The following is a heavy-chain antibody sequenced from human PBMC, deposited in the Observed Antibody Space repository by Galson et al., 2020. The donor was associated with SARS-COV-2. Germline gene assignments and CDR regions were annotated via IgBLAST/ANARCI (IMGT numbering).Heavy chain of an antibody. Sequence: GESLKISCAASAFSFRTYAMNWVRQAPGKGLEWVAVISYDGSNKYYADSVKGRFTISRDNSKNTLYLQMNSLRAEDTAVYYCAREGIVGAGHDAFVIWGRGTMVTGS. CDR3: AREGIVGAGHDAFVI. D-gene: IGHD1-26*01. CDR1: AFSFRTYA. J-gene: IGHJ3*02. CDR2: ISYDGSNK. V-gene: IGHV3-30*04.